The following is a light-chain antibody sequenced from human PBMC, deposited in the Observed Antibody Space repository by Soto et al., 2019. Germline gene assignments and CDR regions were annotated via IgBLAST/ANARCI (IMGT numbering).Light chain of an antibody. V-gene: IGKV3-11*01. Sequence: EIVLTQSPATLSLSPGERATLSCRASQSVSSYLAWYQQKPGQAPRLPIYDASNRATGIPARFSGSGSGTDFPLPTSSLEPEDFAVYYCQQRSNWSPGTFGQGTTVDIK. CDR1: QSVSSY. J-gene: IGKJ1*01. CDR2: DAS. CDR3: QQRSNWSPGT.